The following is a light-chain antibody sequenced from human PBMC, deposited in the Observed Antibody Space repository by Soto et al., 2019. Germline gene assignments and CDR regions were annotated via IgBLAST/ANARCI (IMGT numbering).Light chain of an antibody. Sequence: EIVLTQSPGTLSLSPGERATLSCRASQSIASSYLAWVQQKPGQAPRLLIYGASSRATGIPDRFSGSGSRTDFTLTITRLEPEDFAVYYCQQYGSSPRFTFGPGTKVDIK. CDR2: GAS. CDR3: QQYGSSPRFT. J-gene: IGKJ3*01. V-gene: IGKV3-20*01. CDR1: QSIASSY.